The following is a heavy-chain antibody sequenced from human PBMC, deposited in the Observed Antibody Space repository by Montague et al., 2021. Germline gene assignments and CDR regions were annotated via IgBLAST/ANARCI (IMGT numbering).Heavy chain of an antibody. V-gene: IGHV3-48*02. CDR2: IRTDG. CDR3: ARDRDYAFDI. Sequence: SLRLSCAASGFTFSDYSMNWVRQAPGKGLEWVSYIRTDGHYADSVKGRFTIPRDNAKNSLYLQMNSLRDEDTAVYYCARDRDYAFDIWGQGTMVTVSS. D-gene: IGHD3-16*01. J-gene: IGHJ3*02. CDR1: GFTFSDYS.